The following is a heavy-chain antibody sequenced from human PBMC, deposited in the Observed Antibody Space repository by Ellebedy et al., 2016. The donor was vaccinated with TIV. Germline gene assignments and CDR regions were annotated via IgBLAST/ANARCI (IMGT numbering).Heavy chain of an antibody. Sequence: MPSETLSLTCTVSGGSISSYYWSWIRQPAGKGLEWIGRIYTSGSTSYNPSLQSRVTMSVDTSKNQFSLKLSSVTAADTAVYYCAGGYSSGWTDYWGQGTLVTVSS. CDR3: AGGYSSGWTDY. D-gene: IGHD6-19*01. J-gene: IGHJ4*02. V-gene: IGHV4-4*07. CDR2: IYTSGST. CDR1: GGSISSYY.